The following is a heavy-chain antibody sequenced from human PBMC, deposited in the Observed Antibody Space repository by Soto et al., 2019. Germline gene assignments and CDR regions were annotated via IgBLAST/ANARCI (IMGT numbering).Heavy chain of an antibody. Sequence: EVQLVESGGGLVKPGGSLRLSCAASGFTFSSYSMNWVRQAPGKGLEWVSSISSSSSYIYYADSVKGRFTISRDNAKNSLYLQMYSLRAEDTAVYYCARDGGVDILTGLYIARYYFDYWGQGTLVTVSS. J-gene: IGHJ4*02. CDR2: ISSSSSYI. CDR3: ARDGGVDILTGLYIARYYFDY. V-gene: IGHV3-21*01. D-gene: IGHD3-9*01. CDR1: GFTFSSYS.